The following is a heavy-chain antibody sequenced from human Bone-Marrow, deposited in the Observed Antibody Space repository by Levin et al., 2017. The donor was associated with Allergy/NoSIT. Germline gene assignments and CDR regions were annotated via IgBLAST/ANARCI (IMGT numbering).Heavy chain of an antibody. CDR2: IFYSGST. V-gene: IGHV4-59*01. Sequence: SETLSLTCTVSGGSINTYYWSWIRQSPGKRLEWIGYIFYSGSTNYNPSLKSRVTISVDTSKNQFSLKLTSVTAADTALYFCAGATGVVRPFDYWGQGTLVTVSS. J-gene: IGHJ4*02. CDR3: AGATGVVRPFDY. CDR1: GGSINTYY. D-gene: IGHD3-3*01.